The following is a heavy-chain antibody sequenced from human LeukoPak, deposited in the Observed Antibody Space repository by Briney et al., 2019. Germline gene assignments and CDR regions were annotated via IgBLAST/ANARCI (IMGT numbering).Heavy chain of an antibody. V-gene: IGHV1-18*01. Sequence: GASVKVSCKASGYTFTSYGISWVRQAPGQGLEWMGWISAYNGNTNYAQKLQGRVTMTTDTSTSTAYMELSSLRSEDTAVYYCARGSGYYYDSSGLAAGYWGQGTLVTVSS. CDR2: ISAYNGNT. CDR3: ARGSGYYYDSSGLAAGY. J-gene: IGHJ4*02. CDR1: GYTFTSYG. D-gene: IGHD3-22*01.